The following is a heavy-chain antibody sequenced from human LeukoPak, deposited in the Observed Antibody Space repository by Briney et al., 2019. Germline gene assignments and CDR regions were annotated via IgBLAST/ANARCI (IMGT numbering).Heavy chain of an antibody. D-gene: IGHD2-21*02. CDR2: INHSGST. J-gene: IGHJ5*02. CDR1: GGSFSGYY. Sequence: SETLSLTRAVYGGSFSGYYWSWIRQPPGKGLEWIGEINHSGSTNYNPSLKSRVTISVDTSKNQFSLKLSSVTAADTAVYYCARRCLGGDCYWGARFDPWGQGTLVTVSS. CDR3: ARRCLGGDCYWGARFDP. V-gene: IGHV4-34*01.